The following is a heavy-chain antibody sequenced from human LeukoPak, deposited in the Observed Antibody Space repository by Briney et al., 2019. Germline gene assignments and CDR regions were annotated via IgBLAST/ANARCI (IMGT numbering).Heavy chain of an antibody. D-gene: IGHD3-22*01. Sequence: AGGSLRLSCAASGFTFSSYAMSWVRQAPGKGLEWVSAISGSNGNTFYADSVKGRFTISRDNSKNTLYLQMSSLRAEDTAVYYCAKRNYYDSRGYLYDSWGQGTLVAVSS. V-gene: IGHV3-23*01. J-gene: IGHJ4*02. CDR2: ISGSNGNT. CDR3: AKRNYYDSRGYLYDS. CDR1: GFTFSSYA.